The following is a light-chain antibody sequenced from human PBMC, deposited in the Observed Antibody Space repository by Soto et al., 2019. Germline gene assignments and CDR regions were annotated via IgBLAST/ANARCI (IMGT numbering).Light chain of an antibody. Sequence: QSVLTQPPSASGTPGQRVTISCSGSSSNIGSNYVYWYQQLPGTAPKLLIYRNNQRPSGVPDRFSGSKSGTSASLAISGLRSGVEADYYCAAWAHSLSVNYVFGTGTKVTVL. V-gene: IGLV1-47*01. CDR1: SSNIGSNY. CDR3: AAWAHSLSVNYV. CDR2: RNN. J-gene: IGLJ1*01.